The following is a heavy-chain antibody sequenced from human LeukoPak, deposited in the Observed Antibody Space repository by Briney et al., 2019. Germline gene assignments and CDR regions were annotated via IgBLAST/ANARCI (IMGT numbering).Heavy chain of an antibody. Sequence: ASVKVSCKASGYTFTVYYMHCVRQALGQGLEWMGWINPNSGGTNYAQKFQGRVTMTRDTSISTAYMELSRLRSDDTAVYYCARAAPHFWEDYWGQGTLVTVSS. CDR3: ARAAPHFWEDY. J-gene: IGHJ4*02. CDR1: GYTFTVYY. D-gene: IGHD1-26*01. V-gene: IGHV1-2*02. CDR2: INPNSGGT.